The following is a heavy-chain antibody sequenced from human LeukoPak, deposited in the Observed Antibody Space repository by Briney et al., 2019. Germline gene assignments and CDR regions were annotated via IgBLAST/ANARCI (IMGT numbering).Heavy chain of an antibody. CDR1: GGSFSGYY. CDR2: IIYSGNT. CDR3: ARSIKGVIILYYFFYMDV. Sequence: SETLSLTCAVYGGSFSGYYWSWIRQPPGKGLEWVGTIIYSGNTYYNPSLKSRVTISLDTSKNHFSLRLSSVTAADTAVYYCARSIKGVIILYYFFYMDVWGKGTTVTVSS. D-gene: IGHD3-10*01. V-gene: IGHV4-34*12. J-gene: IGHJ6*03.